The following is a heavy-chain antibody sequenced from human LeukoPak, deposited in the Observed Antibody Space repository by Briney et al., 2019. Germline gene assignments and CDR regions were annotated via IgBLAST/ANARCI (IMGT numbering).Heavy chain of an antibody. J-gene: IGHJ4*02. CDR3: ARGNLYYYDSSGYYFKFDY. V-gene: IGHV4-34*01. CDR2: INHSGRT. Sequence: PSETLSLTCAVYGVSFSSYYWSWIRQPPGKGLEWIGEINHSGRTNYNPSLRSRVTISVDTSKNQFSLKLSSVTAADTAVYYCARGNLYYYDSSGYYFKFDYWGQGTLVTVSS. CDR1: GVSFSSYY. D-gene: IGHD3-22*01.